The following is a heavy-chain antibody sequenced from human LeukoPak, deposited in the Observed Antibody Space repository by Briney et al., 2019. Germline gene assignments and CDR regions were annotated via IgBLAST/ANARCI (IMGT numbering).Heavy chain of an antibody. CDR1: GVAVSSGSYF. CDR3: ARGYRSSWDY. Sequence: SETLSLTCTVSGVAVSSGSYFWSWIRQPPGKGLEWIGYIYHSGSTYYNPSLKSRVTISVDTSKNQFSLKLSSVTAADTAVYYCARGYRSSWDYWGQGTLVTVSS. D-gene: IGHD6-13*01. V-gene: IGHV4-61*01. CDR2: IYHSGST. J-gene: IGHJ4*02.